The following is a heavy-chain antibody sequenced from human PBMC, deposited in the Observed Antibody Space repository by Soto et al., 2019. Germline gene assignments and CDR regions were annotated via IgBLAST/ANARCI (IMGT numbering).Heavy chain of an antibody. Sequence: GGALRHSGAASGFTFSSYSMNWVRQAPGKGLEWVSYISSSSSTIYYADTVKGRFTISRDNAKNSLYLQMNSLRAEDTSLYYFVIKPERIEEIGWFDPWGRGTVLTVSS. CDR2: ISSSSSTI. D-gene: IGHD1-26*01. CDR1: GFTFSSYS. V-gene: IGHV3-48*01. CDR3: VIKPERIEEIGWFDP. J-gene: IGHJ5*02.